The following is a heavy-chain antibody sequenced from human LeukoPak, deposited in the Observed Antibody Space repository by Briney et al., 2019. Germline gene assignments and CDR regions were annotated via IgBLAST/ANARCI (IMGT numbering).Heavy chain of an antibody. CDR2: ISGSGGST. V-gene: IGHV3-23*01. CDR1: GFTFSSYA. CDR3: AKGDPYYYGSGSYFEDAFDI. D-gene: IGHD3-10*01. J-gene: IGHJ3*02. Sequence: PGGSLRLSCAASGFTFSSYAMSWVRQAPGKGLEWVSAISGSGGSTYYADSVKGRFTISRDNSKNTLYLQMNSLRAEDTAVYYCAKGDPYYYGSGSYFEDAFDIWGQGTMVTVSS.